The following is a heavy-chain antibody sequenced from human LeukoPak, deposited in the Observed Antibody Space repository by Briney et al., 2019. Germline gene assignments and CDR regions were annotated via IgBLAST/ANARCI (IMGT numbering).Heavy chain of an antibody. J-gene: IGHJ4*02. CDR2: ISSDGRIT. V-gene: IGHV3-30*03. Sequence: PGRSLRLSCAASGFTFSSYGIHWVRQAPGKGLEWVAVISSDGRITYYADSVKGRFTISRDNSKNTLYLQMNSLRAEDTAVYYCARDLDPQRQIVVALGYWGQGTLVTVSS. CDR3: ARDLDPQRQIVVALGY. CDR1: GFTFSSYG. D-gene: IGHD3-22*01.